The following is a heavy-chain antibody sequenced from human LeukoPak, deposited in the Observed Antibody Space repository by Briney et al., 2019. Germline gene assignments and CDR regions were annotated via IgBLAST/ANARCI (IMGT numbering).Heavy chain of an antibody. J-gene: IGHJ4*02. CDR3: AKIAAPRRQDDY. Sequence: SETLSLTCAVYGGSFSGYYWSWIRQPPGKGLEWIGEINHSGSTNYNPSLKSRVTISVDTSKNQFSLKLSSVAAADTAVYYCAKIAAPRRQDDYWGQGTLVTVSS. CDR1: GGSFSGYY. V-gene: IGHV4-34*01. CDR2: INHSGST. D-gene: IGHD6-13*01.